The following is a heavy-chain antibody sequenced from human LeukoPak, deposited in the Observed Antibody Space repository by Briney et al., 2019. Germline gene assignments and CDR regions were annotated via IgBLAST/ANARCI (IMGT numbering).Heavy chain of an antibody. Sequence: SETLSLTCTVGGGSLSGHYWGWIRQPPGKGLELVGHLYYTGTTFYNPSLNSRVTITLDTSRNQFSLRLTSVIAADTAVYYCARFSWGCSTASCYLTNWGQGTLVTVSS. D-gene: IGHD2-2*01. J-gene: IGHJ4*02. CDR1: GGSLSGHY. CDR3: ARFSWGCSTASCYLTN. CDR2: LYYTGTT. V-gene: IGHV4-59*11.